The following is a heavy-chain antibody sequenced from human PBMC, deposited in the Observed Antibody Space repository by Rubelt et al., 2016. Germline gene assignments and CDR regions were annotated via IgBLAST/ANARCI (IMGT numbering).Heavy chain of an antibody. CDR3: ARGGYSFGIDL. CDR1: GGSISSGYY. V-gene: IGHV4-38-2*02. CDR2: IFHSGST. D-gene: IGHD5-18*01. Sequence: QLQLQESGPGLVKPPETLSLTCTVSGGSISSGYYWGWIRQPPGKGLEWIGSIFHSGSTYYNPSLKSRVIISVDTSKNQLSLNLSRRTAADTAVYFCARGGYSFGIDLWGQGTLVTVSS. J-gene: IGHJ5*02.